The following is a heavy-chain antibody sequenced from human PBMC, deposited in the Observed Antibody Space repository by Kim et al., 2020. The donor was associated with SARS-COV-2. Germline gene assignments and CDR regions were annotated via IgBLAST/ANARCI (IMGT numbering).Heavy chain of an antibody. Sequence: GGSLRLSCAASGFTFSSYAMHWVRQAPGKGLEWVAVISYDGSNKYYADSVKGRFTISRDNSKNTLYLQMNSLRAEDTAVYYCARDPTTVKSLGARGFDYWGQGTLVTVSS. CDR1: GFTFSSYA. CDR3: ARDPTTVKSLGARGFDY. CDR2: ISYDGSNK. D-gene: IGHD4-17*01. V-gene: IGHV3-30*04. J-gene: IGHJ4*02.